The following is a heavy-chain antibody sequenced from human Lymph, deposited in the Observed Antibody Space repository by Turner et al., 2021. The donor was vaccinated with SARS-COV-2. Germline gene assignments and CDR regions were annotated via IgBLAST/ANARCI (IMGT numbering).Heavy chain of an antibody. J-gene: IGHJ4*02. V-gene: IGHV3-33*01. D-gene: IGHD3-16*01. Sequence: QVQPVESGGGVVQPGRSLCLSCAASGFTFSSSGMHWVRQAPGKGLEWVAVIWYDGSNKFYADSVKGRFTISRDNSKNTLYLQMNSLRAEYTAVYYCARHNGGRLDYWGQGTLVTVSS. CDR3: ARHNGGRLDY. CDR1: GFTFSSSG. CDR2: IWYDGSNK.